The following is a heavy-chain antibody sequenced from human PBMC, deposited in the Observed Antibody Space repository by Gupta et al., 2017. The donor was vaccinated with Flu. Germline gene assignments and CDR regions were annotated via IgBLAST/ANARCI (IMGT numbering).Heavy chain of an antibody. J-gene: IGHJ5*02. D-gene: IGHD6-13*01. CDR1: GGTFSSYT. Sequence: QVQLVQSGAEVKKPGSSVKVSCKASGGTFSSYTISWVRQAPGQGLEWMGRIIPILGIANYAQKFQGRVTITADKSTSTAYMELSSLRSEDTAVYYCARDEEAWQQLVRGSGTAFDPWGQGTLVIVSS. CDR3: ARDEEAWQQLVRGSGTAFDP. CDR2: IIPILGIA. V-gene: IGHV1-69*08.